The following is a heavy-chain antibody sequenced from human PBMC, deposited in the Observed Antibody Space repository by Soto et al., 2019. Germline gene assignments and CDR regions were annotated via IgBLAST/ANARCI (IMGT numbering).Heavy chain of an antibody. J-gene: IGHJ5*02. CDR3: ARGRITIGEGPQRLHMYNWFDP. V-gene: IGHV1-18*01. Sequence: GASVKVSCKASGYTFTSYGISWVRQAPGQGLEWMGWISAYNGNTNYAQKLQGRVTMTTDTSTSTAYMELRGLRSDDTAVYYCARGRITIGEGPQRLHMYNWFDPWGQGTLVTVSS. D-gene: IGHD3-3*01. CDR2: ISAYNGNT. CDR1: GYTFTSYG.